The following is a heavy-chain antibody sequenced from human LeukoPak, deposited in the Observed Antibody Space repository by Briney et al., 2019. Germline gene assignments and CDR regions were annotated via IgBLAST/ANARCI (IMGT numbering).Heavy chain of an antibody. CDR1: GFTFTNYA. V-gene: IGHV3-23*01. D-gene: IGHD3-22*01. J-gene: IGHJ4*02. Sequence: GGSLRLSCAASGFTFTNYAMSWVRQAPGKGLEWVSTISGGGGSTYSADSVMGRFTISRDNSKTTLYLQMNSLRAEDTAVYYCAKENWVYNWKYDSSGSGINYWGQGTRVTVSS. CDR3: AKENWVYNWKYDSSGSGINY. CDR2: ISGGGGST.